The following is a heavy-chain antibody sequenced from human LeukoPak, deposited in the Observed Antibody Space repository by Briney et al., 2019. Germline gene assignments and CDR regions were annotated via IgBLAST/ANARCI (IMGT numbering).Heavy chain of an antibody. J-gene: IGHJ4*02. CDR1: GGTFSSYA. CDR3: ARDGAWSGPFDY. D-gene: IGHD3-3*01. V-gene: IGHV1-69*06. Sequence: SVKVSCKASGGTFSSYAISWVRQAPGQGLEWMGGIIPIFGTANYAQKFQGRVTITADKSTSTAYMELSSLRSEDTAVYYCARDGAWSGPFDYWGQGTLVTVSS. CDR2: IIPIFGTA.